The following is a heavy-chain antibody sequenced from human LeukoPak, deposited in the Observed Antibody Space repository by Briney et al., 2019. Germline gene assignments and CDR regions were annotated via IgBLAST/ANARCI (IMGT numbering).Heavy chain of an antibody. D-gene: IGHD6-13*01. CDR3: ARESRYDMSAAGAGNY. CDR1: GYTFTGYY. J-gene: IGHJ4*02. Sequence: GASVKVSCKASGYTFTGYYMHWVRQAPGQGLEWMGWINPNSGGTNYAQKFQGRVTMTRDTSISTAYMELSRLRSDDTAVYYCARESRYDMSAAGAGNYWGQGTLVTVSS. V-gene: IGHV1-2*02. CDR2: INPNSGGT.